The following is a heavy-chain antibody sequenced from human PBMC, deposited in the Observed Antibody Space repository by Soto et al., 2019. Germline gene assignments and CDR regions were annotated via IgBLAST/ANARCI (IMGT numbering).Heavy chain of an antibody. CDR1: GFTFSHYF. Sequence: QEQLVESGGGVVQPGRSLRLSCAASGFTFSHYFMHWVRQAPGKGLQWVSSISFDGGIKYYIDSVKGRFTISRDNSKNTLYLEVDSLRAEDTAVYYCAKDRRVGYGDNLGFDCWGQGTLVAFSS. CDR2: ISFDGGIK. CDR3: AKDRRVGYGDNLGFDC. D-gene: IGHD3-16*01. J-gene: IGHJ4*02. V-gene: IGHV3-30*04.